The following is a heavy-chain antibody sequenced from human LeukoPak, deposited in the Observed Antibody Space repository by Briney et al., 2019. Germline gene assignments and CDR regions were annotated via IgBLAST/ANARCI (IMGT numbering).Heavy chain of an antibody. J-gene: IGHJ4*02. V-gene: IGHV4-59*01. Sequence: SETLPLTCTFCGASISSYYWSWIRPPPGKGLEWIGYIYYSGSTNYNPSLKSRVTISVDTSKIQFSLNLYSVTAADTAVYYCARARGGGYGYDFDYWGQGTLVTVSS. CDR1: GASISSYY. D-gene: IGHD5-18*01. CDR3: ARARGGGYGYDFDY. CDR2: IYYSGST.